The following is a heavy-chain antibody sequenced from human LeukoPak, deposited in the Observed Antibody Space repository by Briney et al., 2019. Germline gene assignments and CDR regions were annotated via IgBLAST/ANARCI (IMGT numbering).Heavy chain of an antibody. D-gene: IGHD1-7*01. CDR2: ISSSSSTI. J-gene: IGHJ5*02. CDR1: GFTFSSYS. CDR3: ASPFVSKAPPGTIRNWFDP. Sequence: GGSLRLSCAASGFTFSSYSMSWVRQAPGKGLEWVSYISSSSSTIYYADSVKGRFAISRDNAKNSLYLQMNSLRAEDTAVYYCASPFVSKAPPGTIRNWFDPWGQGTLVTVSS. V-gene: IGHV3-48*01.